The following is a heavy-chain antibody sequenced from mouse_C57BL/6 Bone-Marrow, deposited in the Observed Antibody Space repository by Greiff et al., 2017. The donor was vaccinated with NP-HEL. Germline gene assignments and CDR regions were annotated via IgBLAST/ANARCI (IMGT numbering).Heavy chain of an antibody. D-gene: IGHD2-3*01. CDR3: ARERDGSSLYAMDY. J-gene: IGHJ4*01. V-gene: IGHV5-4*01. CDR2: SDGGSYT. Sequence: EVKLVESGGGLVKPGGSLKLSCAASGFTFSSYAISDGGSYTYDPDNVKGRFTISSDNAKNNLYLQMSHLKSEDTAMYYCARERDGSSLYAMDYWGQGTSVTVSS. CDR1: GFTFSSYA.